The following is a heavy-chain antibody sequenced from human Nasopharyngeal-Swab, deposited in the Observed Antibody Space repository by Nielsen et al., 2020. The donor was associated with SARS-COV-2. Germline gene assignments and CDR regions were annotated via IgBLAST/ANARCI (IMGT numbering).Heavy chain of an antibody. Sequence: VRQAPGKELEGVTAISGSGGSTYCADSVKGRFTISRDNSKNTLYLQMNSLRAEDTTVYYCAKLAPHTDTTQYYYGSGSYYHYYYYGMDVWGQGTTVTVSS. CDR2: ISGSGGST. J-gene: IGHJ6*02. V-gene: IGHV3-23*01. D-gene: IGHD3-10*01. CDR3: AKLAPHTDTTQYYYGSGSYYHYYYYGMDV.